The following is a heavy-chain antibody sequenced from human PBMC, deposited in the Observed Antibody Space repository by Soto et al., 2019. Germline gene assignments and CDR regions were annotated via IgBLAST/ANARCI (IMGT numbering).Heavy chain of an antibody. V-gene: IGHV4-30-4*01. CDR1: GGSISSGDYY. D-gene: IGHD6-19*01. J-gene: IGHJ4*02. Sequence: QVQLQESGPGLVKPSQTLSLTCTVSGGSISSGDYYWSWIRQPPGKGLEWIGYIYYSGSTYYNPSLKSRVTISVDTSKNQCSLKLRSVTAADTAVSYCARELGGVYISGIDYWGQGTLVTVSS. CDR3: ARELGGVYISGIDY. CDR2: IYYSGST.